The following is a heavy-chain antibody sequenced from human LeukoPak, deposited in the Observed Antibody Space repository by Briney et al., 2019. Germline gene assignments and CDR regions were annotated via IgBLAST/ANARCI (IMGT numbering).Heavy chain of an antibody. Sequence: PSETLSLTCTVSGGSISSYYWSWIRQPPGKGLEWIGYIYNSGSTNYNPSLKSRVTISADTSKNQFSLKLSSVTAADTAVYYCARGYGSGTFDYWGQGTLVTVSS. J-gene: IGHJ4*02. V-gene: IGHV4-59*01. D-gene: IGHD3-10*01. CDR1: GGSISSYY. CDR3: ARGYGSGTFDY. CDR2: IYNSGST.